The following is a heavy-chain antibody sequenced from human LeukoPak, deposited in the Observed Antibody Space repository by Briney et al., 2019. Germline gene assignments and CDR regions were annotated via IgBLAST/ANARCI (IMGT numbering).Heavy chain of an antibody. CDR2: IKQDGSEK. V-gene: IGHV3-7*01. Sequence: GGSLRLSCAASGFTFSSYWMSWVSQAPGKGLEWVANIKQDGSEKYYVDSVKGRFTISRDNAKNSLYLQMNSLRAEDTAVYYCARMFANLKLNFDYWGQGTLVTVSS. D-gene: IGHD1-14*01. J-gene: IGHJ4*02. CDR3: ARMFANLKLNFDY. CDR1: GFTFSSYW.